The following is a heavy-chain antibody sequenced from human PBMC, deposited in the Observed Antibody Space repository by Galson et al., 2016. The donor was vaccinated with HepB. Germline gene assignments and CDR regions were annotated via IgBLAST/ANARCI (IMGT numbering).Heavy chain of an antibody. CDR2: INAAKGNT. V-gene: IGHV1-3*01. CDR1: GFSFTNYA. CDR3: ARDQDYDFWSGRNWLDP. J-gene: IGHJ5*02. D-gene: IGHD3-3*01. Sequence: SVKVCCKASGFSFTNYAVHWVRQAPGQRLEWMGWINAAKGNTKYSQKFQGRVTIFRDTSASTAYMELSSLRSEDTAIYYCARDQDYDFWSGRNWLDPWGQGTLVTVSS.